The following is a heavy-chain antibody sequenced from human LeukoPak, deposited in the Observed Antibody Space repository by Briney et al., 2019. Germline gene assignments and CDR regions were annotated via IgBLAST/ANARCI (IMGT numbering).Heavy chain of an antibody. Sequence: PGGSLRLSCAASGFIFSNYAMSGVRQAPGKGLEWVSGVSGSGGNTYYADSVKGRFTISRDNSKNTLYVQMNSLRAEDTAVYYCTPGRGGLADFWGQGTLVTVSS. CDR1: GFIFSNYA. CDR2: VSGSGGNT. J-gene: IGHJ4*02. V-gene: IGHV3-23*01. CDR3: TPGRGGLADF. D-gene: IGHD3-16*01.